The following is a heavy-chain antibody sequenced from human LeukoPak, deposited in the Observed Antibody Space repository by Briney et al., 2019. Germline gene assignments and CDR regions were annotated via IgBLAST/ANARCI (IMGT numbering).Heavy chain of an antibody. D-gene: IGHD2-2*02. CDR2: IYSGGST. Sequence: GGSLRLSCAASGLTVSSNYMNWVRQAPGKGLEWVSVIYSGGSTYYADSVKGRFTVSRDNSRNTLYLQMNSLRAEDTAVYYCARAIPVNWYFDLWGRGTLVTVSS. CDR3: ARAIPVNWYFDL. CDR1: GLTVSSNY. J-gene: IGHJ2*01. V-gene: IGHV3-66*01.